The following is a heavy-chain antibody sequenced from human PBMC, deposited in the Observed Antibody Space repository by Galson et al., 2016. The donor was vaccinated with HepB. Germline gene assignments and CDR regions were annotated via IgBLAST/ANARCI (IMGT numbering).Heavy chain of an antibody. D-gene: IGHD6-6*01. J-gene: IGHJ4*02. CDR1: DYSISSGYY. Sequence: SETLSLTCTVSDYSISSGYYWGWIRQPPGKGLEWIGSIHRSGSTYNNPSLKSRVTMSVDTSKKQFSLMLNSVTAADTAIYYCARDGAGYNSSYFDYWGQGTLVTVPS. CDR3: ARDGAGYNSSYFDY. CDR2: IHRSGST. V-gene: IGHV4-38-2*02.